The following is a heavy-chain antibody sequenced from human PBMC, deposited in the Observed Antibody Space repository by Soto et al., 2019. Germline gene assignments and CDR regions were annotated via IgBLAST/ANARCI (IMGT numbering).Heavy chain of an antibody. CDR2: INHSGST. D-gene: IGHD2-15*01. J-gene: IGHJ6*02. CDR1: GGSFSGYY. CDR3: ARGLRVVVAATDYYYYGMDV. V-gene: IGHV4-34*01. Sequence: SETLSLTCAVYGGSFSGYYWSWIRQPPGKGLEWIGEINHSGSTNYNPSLKSRVTISVDTSKNQFSLKLSSVTAADTAVYYCARGLRVVVAATDYYYYGMDVWGQGTTVTVS.